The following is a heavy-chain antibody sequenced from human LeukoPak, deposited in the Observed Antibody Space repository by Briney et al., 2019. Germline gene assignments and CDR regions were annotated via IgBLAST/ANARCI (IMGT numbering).Heavy chain of an antibody. CDR1: GFMFSSYW. J-gene: IGHJ3*02. CDR3: ARDSSPNDGNSNYGAFDI. CDR2: INPDGSVK. Sequence: GGSLRLSCAASGFMFSSYWVTWVRQAPGKGLEWVANINPDGSVKYYVDSVKGRFTISRDNAKNSLYLQMNGLRVEDTTIYYCARDSSPNDGNSNYGAFDIWGRGTMVTVSS. D-gene: IGHD2/OR15-2a*01. V-gene: IGHV3-7*01.